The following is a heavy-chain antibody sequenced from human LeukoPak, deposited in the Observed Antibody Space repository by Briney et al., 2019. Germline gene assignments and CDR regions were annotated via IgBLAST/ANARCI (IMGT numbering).Heavy chain of an antibody. CDR3: AKDSSGWYYFDY. D-gene: IGHD6-19*01. V-gene: IGHV3-48*01. CDR2: ISGSGSTI. Sequence: GGSLRLSCAASGFTFSSYSMNWVRQAPGKGLEWVSYISGSGSTIFYADSVKGRFTISRDNAKNSLYLQMNSLRAEDTAVYYCAKDSSGWYYFDYWGQGTLVTVSS. J-gene: IGHJ4*02. CDR1: GFTFSSYS.